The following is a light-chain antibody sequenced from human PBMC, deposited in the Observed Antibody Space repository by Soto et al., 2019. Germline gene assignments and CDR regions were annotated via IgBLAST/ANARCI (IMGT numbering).Light chain of an antibody. CDR2: DTS. V-gene: IGKV1-33*01. J-gene: IGKJ5*01. CDR1: QDIKHY. Sequence: DIQMTQSPSSLSASVGDRVPITCQARQDIKHYLNWYQQTKGKAPNLLIYDTSVLETGVPSRFSGSKSGTDFTFTISRLQPEDVTTYYCQQYDNLPITFGQGTRLEIK. CDR3: QQYDNLPIT.